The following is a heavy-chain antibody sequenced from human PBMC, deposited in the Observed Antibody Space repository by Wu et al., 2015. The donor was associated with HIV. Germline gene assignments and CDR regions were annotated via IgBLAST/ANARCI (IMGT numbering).Heavy chain of an antibody. J-gene: IGHJ2*01. V-gene: IGHV1-18*04. CDR2: ISANGGDT. CDR3: ARLIFSGNNFVKYFDL. CDR1: GFDFNSHV. Sequence: QVQLVQSGDEVKNPEASVEVSCKASGFDFNSHVISWVRQAPGQGLEWLGWISANGGDTNYAQKFQDRITLTTDTSANIVFMHLGSLRPDDTAVYYCARLIFSGNNFVKYFDLWGRGHPWSLSPQ. D-gene: IGHD3-3*01.